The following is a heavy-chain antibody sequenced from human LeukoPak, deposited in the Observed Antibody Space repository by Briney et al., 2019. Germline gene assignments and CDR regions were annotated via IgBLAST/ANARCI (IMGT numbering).Heavy chain of an antibody. J-gene: IGHJ4*02. CDR1: GFTFRSYA. D-gene: IGHD3-9*01. Sequence: GGSLRLSCAASGFTFRSYAMGWVRQSPGKGLERVSSISGGGGGTYYAEFVKGRFTISRDNSKNTLCLQMNSLRAEDTAVYYCAKFNEILTGYFDYWGQGTLVTVSS. V-gene: IGHV3-23*01. CDR2: ISGGGGGT. CDR3: AKFNEILTGYFDY.